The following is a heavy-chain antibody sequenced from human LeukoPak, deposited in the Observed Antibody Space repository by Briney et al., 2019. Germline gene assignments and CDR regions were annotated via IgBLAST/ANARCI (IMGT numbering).Heavy chain of an antibody. J-gene: IGHJ5*02. CDR3: ARGGGYCSSTSCYNNWFDP. V-gene: IGHV1-2*02. CDR2: INPNSGGT. Sequence: ASVKVSCKASGYTFTGYYMHWVRQAPGQGLEWMGWINPNSGGTNYAQKFQGRVTMTRDTSTSPAYMELSRLRSDDTAVYYCARGGGYCSSTSCYNNWFDPWGQGTLVTVSS. D-gene: IGHD2-2*02. CDR1: GYTFTGYY.